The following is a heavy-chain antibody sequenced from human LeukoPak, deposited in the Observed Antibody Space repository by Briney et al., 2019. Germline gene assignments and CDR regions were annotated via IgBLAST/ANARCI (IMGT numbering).Heavy chain of an antibody. CDR1: GFTVSSNY. J-gene: IGHJ4*02. CDR2: IYSGGST. V-gene: IGHV3-53*01. D-gene: IGHD6-19*01. CDR3: ARDRPGYSSGWYSDY. Sequence: GGSLRLSCAASGFTVSSNYMSWVRQAPGKGLEWVSVIYSGGSTYYADSVKGRFTISRDNSKNTLYLQMNSLRAEDTAVYYCARDRPGYSSGWYSDYWGQGTLVTVFS.